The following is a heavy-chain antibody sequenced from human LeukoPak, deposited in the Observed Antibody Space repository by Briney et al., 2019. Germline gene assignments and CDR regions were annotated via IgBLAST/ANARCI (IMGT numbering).Heavy chain of an antibody. CDR1: GFTLSSYA. J-gene: IGHJ4*02. Sequence: GGSLRLSCAASGFTLSSYAMSWVRQAPGKGLEWVSAISGSGGSTYYADSVKGRFTISRDNSKNTLYLQMNSLRAEDTAVYYCAKVDPYFGAAAEPYLDYWGQGTLVTVSS. CDR2: ISGSGGST. D-gene: IGHD6-13*01. V-gene: IGHV3-23*01. CDR3: AKVDPYFGAAAEPYLDY.